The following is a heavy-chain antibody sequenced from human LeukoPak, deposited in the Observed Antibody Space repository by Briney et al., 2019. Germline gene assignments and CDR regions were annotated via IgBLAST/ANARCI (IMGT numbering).Heavy chain of an antibody. Sequence: GGSLRLSCVASEFTFSDYAMSWVRQAPGKGLEWVSGLNEDGSTTFYADSVQGRFIISRDNSQSIVYLQMSSLRVEDTAVYYCGKDYPRIGVTGTTSFFDYWGQGNLVTVSS. V-gene: IGHV3-23*01. CDR2: LNEDGSTT. D-gene: IGHD1-7*01. CDR1: EFTFSDYA. CDR3: GKDYPRIGVTGTTSFFDY. J-gene: IGHJ4*02.